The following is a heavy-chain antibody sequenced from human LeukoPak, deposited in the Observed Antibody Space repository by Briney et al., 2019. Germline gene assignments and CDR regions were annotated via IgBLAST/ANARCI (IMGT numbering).Heavy chain of an antibody. CDR3: ARGGLLNWFDP. D-gene: IGHD1-26*01. J-gene: IGHJ5*02. Sequence: PSETLSLTCTVSGDSFSSVSYYWSWIRQPAGMGLEWIGRIYATGSTNYNPSLKSRVTISVDTSKNQFSLKLSSVTAADTAVYYCARGGLLNWFDPWGQGTLVTVSS. CDR1: GDSFSSVSYY. CDR2: IYATGST. V-gene: IGHV4-61*02.